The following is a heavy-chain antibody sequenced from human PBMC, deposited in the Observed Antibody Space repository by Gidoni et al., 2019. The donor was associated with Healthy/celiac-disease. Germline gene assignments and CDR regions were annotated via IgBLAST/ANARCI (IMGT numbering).Heavy chain of an antibody. CDR1: GFTFSSYA. V-gene: IGHV3-30-3*01. J-gene: IGHJ1*01. CDR3: ARDPAAIHWVGYFQH. Sequence: QVQLVESGGGVVQPGRSLSLSCAASGFTFSSYAMHWVRQAPGKGLEWVAVISYDGSNKYYADSVKGRFTISRDNSKNTLYLQMNSLRAEDTAVYYCARDPAAIHWVGYFQHWGQGTLVTVSS. D-gene: IGHD2-2*02. CDR2: ISYDGSNK.